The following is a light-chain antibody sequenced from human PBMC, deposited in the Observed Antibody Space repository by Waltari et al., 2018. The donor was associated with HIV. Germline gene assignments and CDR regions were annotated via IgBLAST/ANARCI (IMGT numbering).Light chain of an antibody. CDR2: EVS. CDR3: SSYISTTTL. J-gene: IGLJ1*01. CDR1: SSDICHYNY. V-gene: IGLV2-14*01. Sequence: QSAPTQPASVSGSPGPSITISCTGTSSDICHYNYVSWYQQSPGTAPKLMIYEVSNRPSGVSNRFSGSKSGNTASLTISGLQAEDEADYYCSSYISTTTLFGTGTKVTVL.